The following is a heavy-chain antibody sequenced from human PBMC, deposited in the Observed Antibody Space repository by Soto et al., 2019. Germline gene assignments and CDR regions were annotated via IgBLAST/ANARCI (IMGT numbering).Heavy chain of an antibody. CDR1: GFTFSSYW. CDR3: FNPHCHRGA. Sequence: EVQLVESVGGLVQPGGSLRLSCAASGFTFSSYWMHWVRQVPGKGLVWVSRINSNGRRTSYADSVKGRFTMSRDNAKNTLYLQMNSLRAADTAVYYCFNPHCHRGAWGQGAMVTVSS. J-gene: IGHJ3*01. V-gene: IGHV3-74*01. D-gene: IGHD2-21*02. CDR2: INSNGRRT.